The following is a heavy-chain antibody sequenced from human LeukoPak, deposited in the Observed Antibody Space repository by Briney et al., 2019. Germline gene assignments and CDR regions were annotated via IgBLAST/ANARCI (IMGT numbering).Heavy chain of an antibody. CDR1: GFTFSSYW. CDR2: IKQDGSEK. J-gene: IGHJ4*02. Sequence: GGSLRLSCAASGFTFSSYWMSWVRQAPGKGLEWVANIKQDGSEKYYVDSVKGRFTISRDNAKNSLYLQMNSLRAEDTAVYYCARAPQGEWENPHFDYWGQGTLVTVSS. D-gene: IGHD1-26*01. V-gene: IGHV3-7*03. CDR3: ARAPQGEWENPHFDY.